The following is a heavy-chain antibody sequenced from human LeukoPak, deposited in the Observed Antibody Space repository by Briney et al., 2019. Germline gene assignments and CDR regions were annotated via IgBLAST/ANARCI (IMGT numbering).Heavy chain of an antibody. D-gene: IGHD5-24*01. CDR1: GFTFSSYA. Sequence: PGGSLRLSCAASGFTFSSYAMHWVRQAPGKGLEWVAVISYDGSNKYYADSVKGRFTISRDNSKNTLYLQMNSLRAEDTAVYYCARDWGDGYNQNNNWFDPWGQGTLVTVSS. V-gene: IGHV3-30-3*01. CDR2: ISYDGSNK. CDR3: ARDWGDGYNQNNNWFDP. J-gene: IGHJ5*02.